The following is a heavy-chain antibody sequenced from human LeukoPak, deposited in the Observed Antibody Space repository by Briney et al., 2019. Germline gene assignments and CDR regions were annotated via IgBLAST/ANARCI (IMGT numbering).Heavy chain of an antibody. CDR2: ISAYNGNT. D-gene: IGHD3-10*01. CDR1: GGTFSSYA. J-gene: IGHJ5*02. CDR3: ARLYYYGSGSYYSNWFDP. Sequence: ASVKVSCKASGGTFSSYAISWVRQAPGQGLEWMGWISAYNGNTNYAQKLQGRVTMTTDTSTSTAYMELRSLRSDDTAVYYCARLYYYGSGSYYSNWFDPWGQGTLVTVSS. V-gene: IGHV1-18*01.